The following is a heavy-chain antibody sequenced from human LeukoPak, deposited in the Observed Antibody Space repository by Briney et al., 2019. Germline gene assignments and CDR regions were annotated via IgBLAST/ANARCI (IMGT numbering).Heavy chain of an antibody. V-gene: IGHV1-2*02. Sequence: ASVKVSCKAFEYTFTDYYIHWVRQAPGQGLEWMGWINPNSGDTAYAQKFQGRVTMTRDTSINKDYMELRRLTSDDTAIYYCGREMLRVYNLFDPWGQGTLITVSS. CDR2: INPNSGDT. CDR1: EYTFTDYY. CDR3: GREMLRVYNLFDP. J-gene: IGHJ5*02. D-gene: IGHD3-10*01.